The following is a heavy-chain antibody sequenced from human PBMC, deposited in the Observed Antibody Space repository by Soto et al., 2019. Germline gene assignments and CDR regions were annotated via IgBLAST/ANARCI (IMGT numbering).Heavy chain of an antibody. V-gene: IGHV3-33*01. CDR1: GFTFSSYG. J-gene: IGHJ6*03. D-gene: IGHD6-13*01. CDR3: ARDPAIAAAGTYYYYYYMDV. CDR2: IWYDGSNK. Sequence: PGGSLRLSCAASGFTFSSYGMHWVRQAPGKGLEWVAVIWYDGSNKYYADSVKGRFTISRDNSKNTLYLQMNSLRAEDTAVYYCARDPAIAAAGTYYYYYYMDVWGKGTTVTVSS.